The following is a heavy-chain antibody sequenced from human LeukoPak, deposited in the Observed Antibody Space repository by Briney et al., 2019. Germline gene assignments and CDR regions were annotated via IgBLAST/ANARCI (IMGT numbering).Heavy chain of an antibody. CDR2: IDHRGDT. CDR1: GGSFSRYY. V-gene: IGHV4-34*01. D-gene: IGHD5-24*01. Sequence: SETLSLTCAVYGGSFSRYYWDWIRQSPGKGLEWIAEIDHRGDTNYNPSVKSRVTISVDTSKNQFSLKVRSLSAADTAVYYCARGATISETGYFDFWGQGTLVTASS. J-gene: IGHJ4*03. CDR3: ARGATISETGYFDF.